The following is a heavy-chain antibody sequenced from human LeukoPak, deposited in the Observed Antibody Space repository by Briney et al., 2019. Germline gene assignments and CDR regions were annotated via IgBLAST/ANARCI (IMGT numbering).Heavy chain of an antibody. CDR2: ISSSSSYI. CDR1: GFTFSSYS. Sequence: GGSLRLSCAASGFTFSSYSMNWVRQAPGKGLEWVSSISSSSSYIYYADSVKGRFTISRDNAKNSLYPQMNSLRAEDTAVYYCARDRRAYGGNSEPAFDIWGQGTMVTVSS. CDR3: ARDRRAYGGNSEPAFDI. V-gene: IGHV3-21*01. J-gene: IGHJ3*02. D-gene: IGHD4-23*01.